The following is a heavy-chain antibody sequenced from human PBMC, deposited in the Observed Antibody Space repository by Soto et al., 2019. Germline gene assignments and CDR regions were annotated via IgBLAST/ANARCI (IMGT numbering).Heavy chain of an antibody. CDR2: VNPNNGDT. Sequence: QVQLVQSGAELKKPGASVKVSCKASGYTFSNYDMNWVRQATGQGPEWIGWVNPNNGDTGYAQKFQGRVTLTTDISTTTAYMDWTSLRSEDTAVYYCAKVARKASGIDFDYWGQGTLITVSS. J-gene: IGHJ4*02. CDR1: GYTFSNYD. CDR3: AKVARKASGIDFDY. V-gene: IGHV1-8*01. D-gene: IGHD2-15*01.